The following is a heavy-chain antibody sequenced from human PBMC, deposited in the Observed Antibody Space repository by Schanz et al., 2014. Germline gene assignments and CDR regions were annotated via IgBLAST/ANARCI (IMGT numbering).Heavy chain of an antibody. CDR1: GYTFTGYY. V-gene: IGHV1-69*10. CDR3: ARDRQNIASPATGFDS. Sequence: QVLLVQSGAEVKQPGASVKVSCKASGYTFTGYYIHWVRQAPGQGLEWMGGVIPMLGITNYAERFQGRVTITADTSTAYMELSSLRSDDTALYYCARDRQNIASPATGFDSWGQGTLVTVSS. J-gene: IGHJ4*02. D-gene: IGHD6-13*01. CDR2: VIPMLGIT.